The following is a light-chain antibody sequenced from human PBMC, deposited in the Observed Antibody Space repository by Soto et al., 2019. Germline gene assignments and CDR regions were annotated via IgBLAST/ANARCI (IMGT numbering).Light chain of an antibody. V-gene: IGKV1-5*01. CDR3: QQYYSYRM. CDR1: QSISRW. CDR2: HAS. Sequence: DIQMTQSPSTLSASIGDRVTITCRASQSISRWLAWYQQKPGKAPKLLIYHASSLESGVPSRFRDSGCGTALALTINNLQPDDFATYYCQQYYSYRMFGEGIKVEIK. J-gene: IGKJ1*01.